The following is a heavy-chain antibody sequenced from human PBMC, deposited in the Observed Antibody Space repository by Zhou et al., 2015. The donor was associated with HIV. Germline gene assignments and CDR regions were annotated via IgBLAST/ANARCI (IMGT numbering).Heavy chain of an antibody. D-gene: IGHD2-15*01. Sequence: QVQLVQSGAEVKKPGSSVKVSCKASGGTFSSYAISWVRQAPGQGLEWMGGIIPIFGTANYAQKFQDRVTITADESTSTAYMELSSLRSEDTAVYYCARAVVVVAATVIYYYGMDVWGQGTTVTVSS. CDR2: IIPIFGTA. V-gene: IGHV1-69*12. CDR1: GGTFSSYA. J-gene: IGHJ6*02. CDR3: ARAVVVVAATVIYYYGMDV.